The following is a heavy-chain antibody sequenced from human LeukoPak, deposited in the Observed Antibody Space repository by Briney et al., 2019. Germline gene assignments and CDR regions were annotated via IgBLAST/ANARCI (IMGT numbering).Heavy chain of an antibody. CDR3: ARGRIAAAGNSPFDP. Sequence: GGSLRLSCAASGLTFSSYWMSWVRQAPGKGQERVANIRQDGSEKYYVDSVKGRFTISRDNAKNSLYMQMNSLRAEDTAVYYCARGRIAAAGNSPFDPWGQGTLVTVSS. V-gene: IGHV3-7*03. J-gene: IGHJ5*02. CDR1: GLTFSSYW. D-gene: IGHD6-13*01. CDR2: IRQDGSEK.